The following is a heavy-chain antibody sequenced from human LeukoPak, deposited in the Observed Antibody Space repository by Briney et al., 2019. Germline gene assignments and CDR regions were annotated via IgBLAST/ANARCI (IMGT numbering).Heavy chain of an antibody. CDR3: ASQSGYYSAFDI. CDR1: GGSISSYY. Sequence: SETLSLTCTVSGGSISSYYWSWIRQPPGKGLERIGYIYYSGSTNYNPSLKSRVTISVDTSKNQFSLKLSSVTAADTAVYYCASQSGYYSAFDIWGQGTMVTVSS. J-gene: IGHJ3*02. CDR2: IYYSGST. V-gene: IGHV4-59*08. D-gene: IGHD3-22*01.